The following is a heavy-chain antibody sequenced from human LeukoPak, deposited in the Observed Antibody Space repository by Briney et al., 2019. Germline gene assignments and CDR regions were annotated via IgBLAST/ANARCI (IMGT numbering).Heavy chain of an antibody. J-gene: IGHJ4*02. CDR2: IYYSGST. V-gene: IGHV4-39*07. Sequence: SETLSLTCTVSGDSIRSSSYYWGWTRQPPGKGLEWIGNIYYSGSTYYNPSLTSRVTISVDTSKNQFSLKLSSVTAADTAVYYCARGGVLKSVDYWGQGTLVTVSS. CDR1: GDSIRSSSYY. CDR3: ARGGVLKSVDY. D-gene: IGHD3-16*01.